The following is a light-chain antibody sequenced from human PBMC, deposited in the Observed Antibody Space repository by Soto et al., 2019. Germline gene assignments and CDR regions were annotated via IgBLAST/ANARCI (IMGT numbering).Light chain of an antibody. V-gene: IGLV2-11*01. CDR2: DVS. CDR1: SSDVGGYNY. CDR3: CSYAGSYTHV. J-gene: IGLJ1*01. Sequence: QSALTQPRSVSGSPGQSVTISCTGTSSDVGGYNYVSWYQQHPGKAPKLMIYDVSKRPSGVPDRFSRSKSGNTASLTISGLQAEDEADYYCCSYAGSYTHVFGTGTKVTVL.